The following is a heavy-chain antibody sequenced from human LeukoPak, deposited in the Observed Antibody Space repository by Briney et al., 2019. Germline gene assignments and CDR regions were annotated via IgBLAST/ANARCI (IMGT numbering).Heavy chain of an antibody. CDR1: GGSITGYY. CDR3: ARRSTSFNYAVDV. CDR2: VFYSGST. Sequence: PSETLSLTCTVSGGSITGYYWSWIRQPPGKGLEWIGYVFYSGSTNYNPSLKSRVTISLDTSKNRFSLNLSSVTAADTAVYYCARRSTSFNYAVDVWGQGTTVTVSS. V-gene: IGHV4-59*08. D-gene: IGHD2/OR15-2a*01. J-gene: IGHJ6*02.